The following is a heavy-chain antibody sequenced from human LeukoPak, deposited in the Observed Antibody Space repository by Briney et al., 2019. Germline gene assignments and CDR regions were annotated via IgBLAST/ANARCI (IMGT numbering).Heavy chain of an antibody. D-gene: IGHD2-15*01. CDR1: GFTFSSYG. CDR2: IWYDGSNK. J-gene: IGHJ4*02. V-gene: IGHV3-33*01. CDR3: ARAGCSGGSCYSAFDY. Sequence: GGSLRLSCAASGFTFSSYGMHWVRQAPGKGLEWVAVIWYDGSNKYYADSVKGRFTISRDNSKNTLYLQMNSLRAEDTAVYYCARAGCSGGSCYSAFDYWGQGTLVTVSS.